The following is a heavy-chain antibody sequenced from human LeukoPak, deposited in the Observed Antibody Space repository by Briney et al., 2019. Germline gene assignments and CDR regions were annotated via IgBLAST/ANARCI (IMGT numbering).Heavy chain of an antibody. D-gene: IGHD3-10*01. Sequence: PSETLSLTCTVSGGSISSYYWSWIRQPAGKGLEWIGRIFTSGSTNYNPSLKSRVTMSVDTSKNQFSLKLSSVTAADTAVYYCARDRWYYGSGGYGSFDYWGQGTLVTVSS. J-gene: IGHJ4*02. CDR3: ARDRWYYGSGGYGSFDY. V-gene: IGHV4-4*07. CDR1: GGSISSYY. CDR2: IFTSGST.